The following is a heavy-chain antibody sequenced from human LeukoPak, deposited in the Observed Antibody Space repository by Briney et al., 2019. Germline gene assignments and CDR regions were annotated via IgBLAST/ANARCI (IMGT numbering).Heavy chain of an antibody. CDR1: GYSISSGYY. J-gene: IGHJ4*02. CDR3: ARSLITMVRGVIIGDY. D-gene: IGHD3-10*01. Sequence: SETLSLTCTVSGYSISSGYYWGWIRQPPGKGLEWIGSIYHSGSTYYNPSLKSRVTISADTSKNQFSLKLSSVTAADTAVYYCARSLITMVRGVIIGDYWGQGTLVTVSS. V-gene: IGHV4-38-2*02. CDR2: IYHSGST.